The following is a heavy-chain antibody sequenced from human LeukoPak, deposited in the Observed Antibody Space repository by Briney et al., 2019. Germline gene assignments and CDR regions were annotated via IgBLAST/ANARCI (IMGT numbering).Heavy chain of an antibody. CDR2: IGGRDDRT. CDR1: GITLSNYG. V-gene: IGHV3-23*01. Sequence: GGSLRLSCAVSGITLSNYGMSWVRQAPGKGLEWVSIIGGRDDRTYYADFVEGRFTISRDNSKNILYLQMSSLRAEDTAVYYCAEDPNPLYDLWSGYKWGQGTLVTVSS. CDR3: AEDPNPLYDLWSGYK. D-gene: IGHD3-3*01. J-gene: IGHJ4*02.